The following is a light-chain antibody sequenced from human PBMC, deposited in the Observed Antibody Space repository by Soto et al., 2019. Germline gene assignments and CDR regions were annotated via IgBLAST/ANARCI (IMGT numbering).Light chain of an antibody. J-gene: IGKJ1*01. CDR1: QSISSW. CDR3: QQYNSYPWT. CDR2: KGS. V-gene: IGKV1-5*03. Sequence: DIQMTQSPSTLSASVGDRVTITCRASQSISSWLAWYQQKPGKAPKLLIYKGSSLASGVPSRFSGSGSGTDFTLTISSLQPDDFAPYYCQQYNSYPWTFGQGTKVEIK.